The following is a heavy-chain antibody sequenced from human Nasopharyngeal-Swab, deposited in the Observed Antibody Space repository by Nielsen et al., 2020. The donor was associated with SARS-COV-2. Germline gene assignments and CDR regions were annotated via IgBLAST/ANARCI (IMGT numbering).Heavy chain of an antibody. CDR2: INHSGST. V-gene: IGHV4-34*01. Sequence: PGKGLEWIGEINHSGSTNYNPSLKSRVTISVDTSKNQFSLKLSSVTAADTAVYYCASSYYDILTGYSADAFDIWGQGTMVTVSS. J-gene: IGHJ3*02. CDR3: ASSYYDILTGYSADAFDI. D-gene: IGHD3-9*01.